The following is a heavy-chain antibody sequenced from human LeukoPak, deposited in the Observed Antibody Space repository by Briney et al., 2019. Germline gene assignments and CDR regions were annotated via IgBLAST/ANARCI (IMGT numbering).Heavy chain of an antibody. CDR1: GGSISSGSYY. D-gene: IGHD1-26*01. Sequence: SETLSLTCTVSGGSISSGSYYWSWIRQPAGKGLEWIGRIYTSGSTNYNPSLKSRVTISVDTSKNQFSLKLSSVTAADTAVYYCAREKVGRYYYYYGMDVWGQGTTVTVSS. CDR3: AREKVGRYYYYYGMDV. CDR2: IYTSGST. V-gene: IGHV4-61*02. J-gene: IGHJ6*02.